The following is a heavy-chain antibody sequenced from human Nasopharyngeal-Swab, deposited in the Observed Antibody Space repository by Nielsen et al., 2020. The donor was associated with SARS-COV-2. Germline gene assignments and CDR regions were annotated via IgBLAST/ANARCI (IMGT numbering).Heavy chain of an antibody. J-gene: IGHJ4*02. D-gene: IGHD3-3*01. V-gene: IGHV1-18*01. Sequence: ASAKVSSKASGYTFSSYFINWVRQAPGQGLEWMVWISAYNANTNYAQKIEDRVSMTTDTSTSTAYMELRSLRSDDTAVYYCARDIEEWLVVPSLSFDYWGQGTLVTVSS. CDR3: ARDIEEWLVVPSLSFDY. CDR2: ISAYNANT. CDR1: GYTFSSYF.